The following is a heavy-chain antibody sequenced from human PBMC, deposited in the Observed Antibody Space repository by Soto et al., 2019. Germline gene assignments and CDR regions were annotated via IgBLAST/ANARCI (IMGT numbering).Heavy chain of an antibody. V-gene: IGHV3-23*01. J-gene: IGHJ4*02. CDR2: ISGNGGIT. Sequence: EVQLLESGGGLVQPGGSLRLSCEASGFTFNNYAMSWVRQAPGKGLEWVSAISGNGGITSYADSVKGRFTISRDNSKNTVYLQMNNLKADDTAVHFCATVGGGLYYFDTSGFYYVDSWGQGTLVTVSS. CDR3: ATVGGGLYYFDTSGFYYVDS. D-gene: IGHD3-22*01. CDR1: GFTFNNYA.